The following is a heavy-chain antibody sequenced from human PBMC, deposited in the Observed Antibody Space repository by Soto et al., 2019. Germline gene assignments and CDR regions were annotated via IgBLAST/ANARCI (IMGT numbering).Heavy chain of an antibody. CDR3: AREEMVRGVIISPFDY. D-gene: IGHD3-10*01. V-gene: IGHV4-30-4*01. J-gene: IGHJ4*02. CDR2: IYYSGST. CDR1: GGSISSGDYY. Sequence: SETLSLTCPVSGGSISSGDYYWSWIRKPPGKGLEWIGYIYYSGSTYYNPSLKSRVTISVDTSKNQFSLQLNSVTPEDTAVYYCAREEMVRGVIISPFDYWGQGTLVTVSS.